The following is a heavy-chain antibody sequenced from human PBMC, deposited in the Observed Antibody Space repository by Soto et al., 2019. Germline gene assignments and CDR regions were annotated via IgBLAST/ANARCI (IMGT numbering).Heavy chain of an antibody. Sequence: QVQLVQFGPEVKKTGTSVKVSCKASGGTFSSRAISWVRQAPGQGLEWMGGIIPVFGRVNYAEKFQDRVTITADESTGTVYMELSSLRSEDTALYYCANSRGGTFLGYHGMHIWGQGTTVSVSS. CDR2: IIPVFGRV. V-gene: IGHV1-69*01. J-gene: IGHJ6*02. CDR3: ANSRGGTFLGYHGMHI. D-gene: IGHD3-16*01. CDR1: GGTFSSRA.